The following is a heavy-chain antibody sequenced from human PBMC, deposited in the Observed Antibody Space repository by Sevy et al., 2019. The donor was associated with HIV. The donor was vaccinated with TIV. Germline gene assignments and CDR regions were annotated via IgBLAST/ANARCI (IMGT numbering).Heavy chain of an antibody. CDR1: GFTFSSYS. Sequence: GGSLRLSCAASGFTFSSYSMNWVRQAPGKGLEWVSSISSSSYIYYADSVKGRFTISRDNAKNSLYLQMNSLRAEDTAVYYCARDRGYCSGGSCRWSYFDYWGQGTLVTVSS. J-gene: IGHJ4*02. V-gene: IGHV3-21*01. CDR3: ARDRGYCSGGSCRWSYFDY. D-gene: IGHD2-15*01. CDR2: ISSSSYI.